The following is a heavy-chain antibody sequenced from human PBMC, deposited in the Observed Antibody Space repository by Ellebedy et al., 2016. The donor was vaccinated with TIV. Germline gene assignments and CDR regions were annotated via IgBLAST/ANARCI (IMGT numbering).Heavy chain of an antibody. CDR1: GGSISSYY. J-gene: IGHJ3*02. CDR3: AIITMVRGWEGAFDI. V-gene: IGHV4-4*07. CDR2: IYTSGST. Sequence: MPSETLSLTCTVSGGSISSYYWSWIRQPAGKGLEWIGRIYTSGSTNYNPSLKSRVAMSVDTSKNQFSLKLSSVTAADTAVYYCAIITMVRGWEGAFDIWGQGTMVTVSS. D-gene: IGHD3-10*01.